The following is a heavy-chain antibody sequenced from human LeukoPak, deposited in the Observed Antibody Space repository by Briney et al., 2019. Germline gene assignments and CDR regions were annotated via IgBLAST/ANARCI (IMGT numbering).Heavy chain of an antibody. Sequence: PSQTLSLTCTVSGGSISSGSYYWSWIRQPAGKGLEWIGRIYTSGSTNYNPSLKSRVTISVDTSKNQFSLKLSPVTAADTAVYYCARDRRWLQHNNWFDPWGQGTLVTVSS. D-gene: IGHD5-24*01. V-gene: IGHV4-61*02. J-gene: IGHJ5*02. CDR2: IYTSGST. CDR1: GGSISSGSYY. CDR3: ARDRRWLQHNNWFDP.